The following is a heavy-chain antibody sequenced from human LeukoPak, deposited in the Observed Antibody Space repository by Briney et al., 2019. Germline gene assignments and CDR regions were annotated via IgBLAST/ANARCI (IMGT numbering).Heavy chain of an antibody. V-gene: IGHV3-21*01. D-gene: IGHD3-3*01. J-gene: IGHJ4*02. Sequence: GGCLRLSCAACGFTFSSHSMNWVRHAPRKGLEWGSYIRSSSTHIYYTASVKGRFAISRDNARNSLFLQMNRLRAEDSGIYYCASDPGLEISGMVIDMLDYWGQGNLVTVSS. CDR3: ASDPGLEISGMVIDMLDY. CDR1: GFTFSSHS. CDR2: IRSSSTHI.